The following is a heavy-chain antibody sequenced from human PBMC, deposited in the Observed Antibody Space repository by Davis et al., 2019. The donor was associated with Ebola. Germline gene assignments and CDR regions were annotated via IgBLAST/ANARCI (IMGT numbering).Heavy chain of an antibody. V-gene: IGHV4-59*01. D-gene: IGHD3-22*01. CDR1: GYSITRSDY. J-gene: IGHJ4*02. CDR2: IYYSGSA. Sequence: SETLSLTCAVSGYSITRSDYWSWIRQPPGKGLEWIGYIYYSGSANYNPSLKSRVTISVDTSKSQLSLKVTSVTAADTAVYYCARDRHDSSGYGFWGQGTLVTVSS. CDR3: ARDRHDSSGYGF.